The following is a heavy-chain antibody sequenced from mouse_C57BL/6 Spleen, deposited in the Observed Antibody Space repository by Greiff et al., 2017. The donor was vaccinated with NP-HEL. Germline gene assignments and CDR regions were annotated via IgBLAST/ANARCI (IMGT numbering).Heavy chain of an antibody. Sequence: VQLKQSGPELVKPGASVKTSCKASGYTFTDYNMHWVKQSHGKSLEWIGYINPNNGGTSYNQKFKGKATLTVNKSSSTAYMELRSLTSEDSAVYYCARLYYYGSSYGYFDVWGTGTTVTVAS. CDR3: ARLYYYGSSYGYFDV. CDR1: GYTFTDYN. D-gene: IGHD1-1*01. CDR2: INPNNGGT. V-gene: IGHV1-22*01. J-gene: IGHJ1*03.